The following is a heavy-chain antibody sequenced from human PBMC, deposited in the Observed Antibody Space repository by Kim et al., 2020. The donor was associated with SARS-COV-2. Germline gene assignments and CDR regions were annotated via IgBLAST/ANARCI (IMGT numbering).Heavy chain of an antibody. CDR1: GFTFSSYS. CDR2: IISSSSYI. CDR3: ARLGLRYFDWGDY. Sequence: GGSLRLSCAASGFTFSSYSMNWVRQAPGKGLEWVSSIISSSSYIYYADSVKGRFTISRDNAKNSLYLQMNSLRAEDTAVYYCARLGLRYFDWGDYWGQGTLVTVSS. V-gene: IGHV3-21*01. J-gene: IGHJ4*02. D-gene: IGHD3-9*01.